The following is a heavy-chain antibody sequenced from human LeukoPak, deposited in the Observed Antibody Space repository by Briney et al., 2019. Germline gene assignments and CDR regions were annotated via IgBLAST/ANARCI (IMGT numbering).Heavy chain of an antibody. D-gene: IGHD4-17*01. Sequence: GGSLRLSCAASGFTVSSNYMSWVRQAPGKGLEWVSVIYSGGSTYYADSVKGRFTISRDNSKNTLYLQMNSLRAEDTAVYYCAREETYGDYFFDYWGQGTLVTVSS. V-gene: IGHV3-53*01. CDR1: GFTVSSNY. CDR2: IYSGGST. J-gene: IGHJ4*02. CDR3: AREETYGDYFFDY.